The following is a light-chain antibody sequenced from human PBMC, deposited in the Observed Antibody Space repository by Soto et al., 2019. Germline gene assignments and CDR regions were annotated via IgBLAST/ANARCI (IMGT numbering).Light chain of an antibody. V-gene: IGKV3-20*01. Sequence: EIVLTQSPATLSLSPGERATLSCRASQTISSSFVAWYQQKPVQAPSLLIYRATRSAPGSPDRFSGGGSWTYFTLTISRLEPEDFAVYYCHQVGSSPLDTFGPGTKVEIK. CDR2: RAT. J-gene: IGKJ3*01. CDR1: QTISSSF. CDR3: HQVGSSPLDT.